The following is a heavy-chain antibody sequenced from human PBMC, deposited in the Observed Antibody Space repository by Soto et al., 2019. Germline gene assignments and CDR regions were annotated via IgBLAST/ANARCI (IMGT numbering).Heavy chain of an antibody. V-gene: IGHV1-69*01. CDR1: GGTFSSYA. J-gene: IGHJ6*02. CDR2: IIPIFGTA. Sequence: QVQLVQSGAEVKKPGSSVKVSCKASGGTFSSYAITWVRQAPGQGLEWMGRIIPIFGTANYNQKFQGRVTITADESTSAAYMELSSLRSEDTAVYYCAGNEYSTTFYYYGMDVWGQGTKVTVSS. CDR3: AGNEYSTTFYYYGMDV. D-gene: IGHD6-6*01.